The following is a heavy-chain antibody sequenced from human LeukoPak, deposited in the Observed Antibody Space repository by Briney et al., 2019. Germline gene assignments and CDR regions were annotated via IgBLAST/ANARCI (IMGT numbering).Heavy chain of an antibody. CDR2: ISSNGGST. CDR1: GFPFNRYT. J-gene: IGHJ4*02. Sequence: GVSPRLSCSASGFPFNRYTMHWVRQAPGKGLEYVSSISSNGGSTYYADSVKGRFTISRDNSKNTVYLQMSSLRPEDTAVYYCVKGNPATGKTKDYFDYWGQGTLVTVSS. D-gene: IGHD1-1*01. CDR3: VKGNPATGKTKDYFDY. V-gene: IGHV3-64D*09.